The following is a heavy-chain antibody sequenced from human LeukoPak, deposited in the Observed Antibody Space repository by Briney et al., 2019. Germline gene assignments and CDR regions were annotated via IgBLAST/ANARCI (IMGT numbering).Heavy chain of an antibody. CDR1: GGSISSGGYY. Sequence: SETLSLTCTVSGGSISSGGYYWSWIRQHPGKGLEWIGYIYYSGSTYYNPSLKSRVTISVDTSKNQFSLKLSSVTAADTAVYYCARGRGGSSYLFDPWGQGTLVAVSS. J-gene: IGHJ5*02. V-gene: IGHV4-31*03. CDR2: IYYSGST. CDR3: ARGRGGSSYLFDP. D-gene: IGHD5-18*01.